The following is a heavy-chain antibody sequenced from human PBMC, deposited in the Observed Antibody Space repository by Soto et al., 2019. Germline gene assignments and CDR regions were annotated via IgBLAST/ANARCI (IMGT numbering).Heavy chain of an antibody. V-gene: IGHV3-23*01. Sequence: PGGSLRLSCAASGFTFSSYAMSWVRQAPGKGLEWVSAISGSGGSTYYADSVKGRFTISRDNSKNTLYLQMNSLRAEDTAVYYCAKLYPSMGATNHAFDYWGQGTLVTVSS. CDR1: GFTFSSYA. CDR2: ISGSGGST. CDR3: AKLYPSMGATNHAFDY. D-gene: IGHD1-26*01. J-gene: IGHJ4*02.